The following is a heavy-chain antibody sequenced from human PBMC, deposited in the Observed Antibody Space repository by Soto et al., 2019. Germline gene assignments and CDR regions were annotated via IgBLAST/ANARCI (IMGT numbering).Heavy chain of an antibody. Sequence: ASVKVSCKASGDIFTNYAFHWVRQAPGQGLEWMGRINAANGNTEYSQKFQGRVTITRDTSASTAYMQLSSLTSEDTAVYYCARDDSGFSGSNYIDYFNYWGQGALVTVSS. D-gene: IGHD1-26*01. CDR2: INAANGNT. J-gene: IGHJ4*02. CDR1: GDIFTNYA. V-gene: IGHV1-3*01. CDR3: ARDDSGFSGSNYIDYFNY.